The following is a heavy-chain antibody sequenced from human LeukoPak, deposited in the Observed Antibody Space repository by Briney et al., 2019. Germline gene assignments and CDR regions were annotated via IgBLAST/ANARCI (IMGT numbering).Heavy chain of an antibody. J-gene: IGHJ4*02. Sequence: SETLSLTCAVSGGSISSSNWWSWIRQPPGKGLEWIGEINHSGSTNYNPSLKSRVTISVDTSKNQFSLKLSSVTAADTAVYYCARKKPRAPIYYYGSGSYPSNFDYWGQGTLVTVSS. CDR3: ARKKPRAPIYYYGSGSYPSNFDY. CDR1: GGSISSSNW. CDR2: INHSGST. V-gene: IGHV4-4*02. D-gene: IGHD3-10*01.